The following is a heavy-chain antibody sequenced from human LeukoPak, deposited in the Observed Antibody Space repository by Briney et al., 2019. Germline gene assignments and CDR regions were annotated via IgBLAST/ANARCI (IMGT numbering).Heavy chain of an antibody. V-gene: IGHV3-49*04. D-gene: IGHD1-14*01. CDR1: GFTFGNYA. Sequence: GGSLRLSCTASGFTFGNYAMSWVRQAPGKGLEWLGFIRSKASGGEIEYDPSVDGRFTISRDDSKSIAYLRMTSLKTEDTATYFCTREVDGMSAYWGQGTLVTVSS. CDR3: TREVDGMSAY. J-gene: IGHJ4*02. CDR2: IRSKASGGEI.